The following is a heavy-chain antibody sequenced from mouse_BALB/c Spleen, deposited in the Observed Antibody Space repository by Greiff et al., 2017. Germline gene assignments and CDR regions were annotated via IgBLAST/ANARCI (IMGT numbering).Heavy chain of an antibody. CDR3: ARRTMITTGYAMDY. V-gene: IGHV5-12-1*01. Sequence: EVKVEESGGGLVKPGGSLKLSCAASGFAFSSYDMSWVRQTPEKRLEWVAYISSGGGSTYYPDTVKGRFTISRDNAKNTLYLQMSSLKSEDTAMYYCARRTMITTGYAMDYWGQGTSVTVSS. CDR2: ISSGGGST. J-gene: IGHJ4*01. CDR1: GFAFSSYD. D-gene: IGHD2-4*01.